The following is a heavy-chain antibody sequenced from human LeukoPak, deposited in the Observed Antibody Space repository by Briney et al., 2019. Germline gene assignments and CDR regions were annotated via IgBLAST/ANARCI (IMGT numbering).Heavy chain of an antibody. CDR3: ASAYYDSSAPVY. J-gene: IGHJ4*02. CDR1: GGSFSGYY. D-gene: IGHD3-22*01. CDR2: IYYSGST. V-gene: IGHV4-59*01. Sequence: KPSETLSLTCAVYGGSFSGYYWSWIRQPPGKGLEWIGYIYYSGSTNYNPSLKSRVTISVDTSKNQFSLKLTSVTAADTAVYYCASAYYDSSAPVYWGQGTLVTVSS.